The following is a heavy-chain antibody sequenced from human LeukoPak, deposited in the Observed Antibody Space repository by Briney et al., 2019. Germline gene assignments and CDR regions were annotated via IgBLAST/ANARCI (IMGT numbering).Heavy chain of an antibody. J-gene: IGHJ5*02. CDR3: ARAPLSSSPRPNWFDP. CDR1: GFTFSSYS. D-gene: IGHD6-13*01. V-gene: IGHV3-21*01. Sequence: PGGSLGLSCAASGFTFSSYSMNWVRQAPGKGLEWVSSISSSSSYLYYADSVKGRFTISRDNAKNSLYLQMNSPRAEDTAVYYCARAPLSSSPRPNWFDPWGQGTLVTVSS. CDR2: ISSSSSYL.